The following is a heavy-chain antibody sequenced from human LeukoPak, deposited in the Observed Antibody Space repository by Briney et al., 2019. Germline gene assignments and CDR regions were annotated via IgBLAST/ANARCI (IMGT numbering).Heavy chain of an antibody. D-gene: IGHD3-10*01. V-gene: IGHV4-34*01. CDR3: ARGTRWPPGWRPLYYGSGNNWFDP. CDR1: GGSFSGYY. J-gene: IGHJ5*02. CDR2: INHSGST. Sequence: SETLSLTCAVYGGSFSGYYWSWIRLPPGKGLEWTGEINHSGSTNYNPSLKSRVTISVDTSKNQFSLKLSSVTAADTAVYYCARGTRWPPGWRPLYYGSGNNWFDPWGQGTLVTVSS.